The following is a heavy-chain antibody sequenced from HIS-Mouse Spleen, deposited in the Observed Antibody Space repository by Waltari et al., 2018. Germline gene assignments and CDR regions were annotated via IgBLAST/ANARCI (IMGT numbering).Heavy chain of an antibody. V-gene: IGHV4-39*07. D-gene: IGHD6-13*01. Sequence: QLQLQESGPGLVKPSETLSLTCTVSGGSISSSSYYWGWIRQPPGKGLEWIGSIYYSVSTDYTPSLKSRVTISVDTSKNQFSLKLSSVTAADTAVYYCAREIPYSSSWYDWYFDLWGRGTLVTVSS. J-gene: IGHJ2*01. CDR2: IYYSVST. CDR1: GGSISSSSYY. CDR3: AREIPYSSSWYDWYFDL.